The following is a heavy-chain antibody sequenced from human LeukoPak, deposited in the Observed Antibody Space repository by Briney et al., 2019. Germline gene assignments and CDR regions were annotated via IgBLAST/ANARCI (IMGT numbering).Heavy chain of an antibody. V-gene: IGHV1-24*01. CDR2: FDPEDGET. CDR1: GYTLTELS. CDR3: ATDGRRYSYGPADY. J-gene: IGHJ4*02. Sequence: ASVKVSCKVSGYTLTELSMHWVRQAPGKGLXXXXGFDPEDGETIYAQKFQGRVTMTEDTSTDTAYMELSSLRSEDTAVYYCATDGRRYSYGPADYWGQGTLVTVSS. D-gene: IGHD5-18*01.